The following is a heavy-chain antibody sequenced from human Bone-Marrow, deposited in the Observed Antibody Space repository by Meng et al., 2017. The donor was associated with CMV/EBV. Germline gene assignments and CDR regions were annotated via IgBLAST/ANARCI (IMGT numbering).Heavy chain of an antibody. V-gene: IGHV1-69*02. CDR3: ARGPPAYYYDSSGYYSGNWFDP. J-gene: IGHJ5*02. D-gene: IGHD3-22*01. CDR2: IIPILGIA. Sequence: YTISWVRQAPGQGLEWMGRIIPILGIAHYAQKFQGRVTITADKSTSTAYMELSSLRSEDTAVYYCARGPPAYYYDSSGYYSGNWFDPWGQGTLVTVSS. CDR1: YT.